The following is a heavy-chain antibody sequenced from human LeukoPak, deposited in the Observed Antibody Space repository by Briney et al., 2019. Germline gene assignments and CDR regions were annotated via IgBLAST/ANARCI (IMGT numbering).Heavy chain of an antibody. D-gene: IGHD6-13*01. Sequence: GGSLRLSCAVSGFTFSTYWMTWVRQAPGKGLEWVANIKPDGSEEYYVDSVKGQFTISRDDAKNSLFLQMNSLRAEDTAVYFCARNDVSAAGDYWGQGTLVTVSS. CDR2: IKPDGSEE. V-gene: IGHV3-7*01. CDR3: ARNDVSAAGDY. CDR1: GFTFSTYW. J-gene: IGHJ4*02.